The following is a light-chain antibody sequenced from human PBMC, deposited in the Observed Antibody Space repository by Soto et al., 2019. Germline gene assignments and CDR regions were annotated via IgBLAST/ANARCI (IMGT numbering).Light chain of an antibody. CDR2: DVT. V-gene: IGLV2-14*01. CDR3: SSYTSSTTVV. J-gene: IGLJ2*01. Sequence: QSVLTQPASVSGSPGQSITISCTGTSSDVGGYNYVCWYQQHPGKAPKLMIYDVTNRPSGVSNRFSGSKSGNTASLTISGLQAEDEADYYCSSYTSSTTVVFGGVTKVTVL. CDR1: SSDVGGYNY.